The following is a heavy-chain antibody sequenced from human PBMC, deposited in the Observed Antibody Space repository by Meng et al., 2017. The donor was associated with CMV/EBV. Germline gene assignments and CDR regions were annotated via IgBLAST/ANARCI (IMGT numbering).Heavy chain of an antibody. CDR3: AREQSPGDWFGVGYYYYGMDV. Sequence: GGSLRLSCAASGFTFSSSAMHWVRQAPGKGLEWVAVISYDGSNKYYADSVKGRFTISRDNSKNTLYLQMNSLRAEDTAVYYCAREQSPGDWFGVGYYYYGMDVWGQGTTVTVSS. V-gene: IGHV3-30*04. J-gene: IGHJ6*02. D-gene: IGHD3-3*01. CDR2: ISYDGSNK. CDR1: GFTFSSSA.